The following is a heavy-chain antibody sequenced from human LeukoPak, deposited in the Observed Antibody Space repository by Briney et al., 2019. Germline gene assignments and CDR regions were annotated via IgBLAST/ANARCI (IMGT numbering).Heavy chain of an antibody. Sequence: ASVKVSCKASGYTFTGYYMHWVRQAPGQGLEWMGWINPNSGGTNYAQKFQGRVTMTRDTSISTAYMELSRLRSDDTAVYYCARDLLGDTAMVIYYYGMDVWGQGTTVTVSS. J-gene: IGHJ6*02. CDR3: ARDLLGDTAMVIYYYGMDV. CDR2: INPNSGGT. V-gene: IGHV1-2*02. D-gene: IGHD5-18*01. CDR1: GYTFTGYY.